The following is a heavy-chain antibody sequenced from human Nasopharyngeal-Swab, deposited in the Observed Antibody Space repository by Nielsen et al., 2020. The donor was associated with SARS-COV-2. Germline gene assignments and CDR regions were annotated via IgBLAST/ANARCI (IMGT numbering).Heavy chain of an antibody. Sequence: GESLKISCAVSGLAFSNYAMTWVRQGPGKGLEWVSHISGSGATTYYADSVKGRFTISRDNSKNTLYLQMNSLRAEDTAVYYCAKAETDTIPFDYWGQGTLVTVSS. V-gene: IGHV3-23*01. CDR2: ISGSGATT. CDR1: GLAFSNYA. D-gene: IGHD2-2*02. CDR3: AKAETDTIPFDY. J-gene: IGHJ4*02.